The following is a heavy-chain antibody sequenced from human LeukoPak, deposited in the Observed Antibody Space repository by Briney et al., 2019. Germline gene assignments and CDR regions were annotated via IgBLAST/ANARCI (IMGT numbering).Heavy chain of an antibody. D-gene: IGHD2-8*01. J-gene: IGHJ6*03. V-gene: IGHV3-30*02. CDR2: IQYDGSNE. CDR3: AKDRCSNGVGCYYYYMDV. Sequence: GGSLRLSCAASGFTFSDYYMSWIRQAPGKGLEWVAYIQYDGSNEQYADSVKGRFSISRDSSKNILYLQMNSLRAEDTAVYYCAKDRCSNGVGCYYYYMDVWGKGTTVTISS. CDR1: GFTFSDYY.